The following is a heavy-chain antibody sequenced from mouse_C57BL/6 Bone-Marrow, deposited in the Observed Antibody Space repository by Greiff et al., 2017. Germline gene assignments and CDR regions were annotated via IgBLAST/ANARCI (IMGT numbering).Heavy chain of an antibody. V-gene: IGHV1-15*01. J-gene: IGHJ4*01. CDR3: TTPDYYAMDY. Sequence: VQLQQSGAELVRPGASVTLSCKASGYTFTDYEMHWVKQTPVHGLEWIGAIDPETGGTAYNQKFKGKAILTADKSSSTAYMELRSLTSEDSAVYYCTTPDYYAMDYWGQGTSVTVSS. CDR1: GYTFTDYE. CDR2: IDPETGGT.